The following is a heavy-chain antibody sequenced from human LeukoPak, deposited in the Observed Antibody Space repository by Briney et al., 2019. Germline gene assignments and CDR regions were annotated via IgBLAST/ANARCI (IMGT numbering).Heavy chain of an antibody. CDR1: GGSISTYY. D-gene: IGHD5-12*01. V-gene: IGHV4-59*01. CDR3: ARISSASDYNWFDP. CDR2: IYYSGST. Sequence: PSETLSLTCIVSGGSISTYYWTWIRQPPGKGLEWIGYIYYSGSTNYNLSLKSRVTISVDTSKNQFSLKLSSVTAADAAVYYCARISSASDYNWFDPWGQETLVTVSS. J-gene: IGHJ5*02.